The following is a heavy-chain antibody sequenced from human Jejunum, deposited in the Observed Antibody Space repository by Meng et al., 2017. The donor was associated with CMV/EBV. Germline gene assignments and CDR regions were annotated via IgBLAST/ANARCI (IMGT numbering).Heavy chain of an antibody. CDR3: ARFAQGYCSSTSCSSRDY. J-gene: IGHJ4*02. CDR2: ISSSSSYI. CDR1: LSSYS. D-gene: IGHD2-2*01. Sequence: LSSYSMNWVRQAPGKGLEWVSSISSSSSYIYYADSVKGRFTISRDNAKNSLYLQMNSLRAEDTAVYYCARFAQGYCSSTSCSSRDYWGQGTLVTVSS. V-gene: IGHV3-21*01.